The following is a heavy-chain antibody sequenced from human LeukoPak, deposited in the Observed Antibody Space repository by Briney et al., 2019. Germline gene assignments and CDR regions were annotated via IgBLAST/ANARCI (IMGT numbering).Heavy chain of an antibody. CDR1: GGSISSHY. D-gene: IGHD6-13*01. J-gene: IGHJ3*02. V-gene: IGHV4-59*11. Sequence: SGPTLVKPSETLALTCTVSGGSISSHYWSWVRQSPEKGLEWIGFLSYSGSTNYNPSFKSRVTISADTSKNQFSLKLSSVTAADTAVYYCARVGAAAGTKAFDIWGQGTMVTVSS. CDR2: LSYSGST. CDR3: ARVGAAAGTKAFDI.